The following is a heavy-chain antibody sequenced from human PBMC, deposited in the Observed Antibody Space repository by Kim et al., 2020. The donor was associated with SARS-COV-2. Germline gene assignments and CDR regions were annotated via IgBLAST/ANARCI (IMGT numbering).Heavy chain of an antibody. D-gene: IGHD3-10*01. CDR3: VRVGDVDPYYFYGMDV. Sequence: SETLSLTCTVSGGSISSGGYYWSWIRQHPGKGLEWIGYIYYSGSTYHNPSLKSRVNISIDTSKNQFSLKLSSVTAADTAVYYCVRVGDVDPYYFYGMDV. V-gene: IGHV4-31*03. J-gene: IGHJ6*01. CDR2: IYYSGST. CDR1: GGSISSGGYY.